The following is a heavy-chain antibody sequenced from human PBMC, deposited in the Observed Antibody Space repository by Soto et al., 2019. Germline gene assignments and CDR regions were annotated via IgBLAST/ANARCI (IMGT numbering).Heavy chain of an antibody. Sequence: SVKVSCKASGGTFSSYAISWVRQDPGQGLEWMGGIIPIFGTANYAQKFQGRVTITADKSTSTAYMELSSLRSEDTAVYYCASTYDFWSGPYYYGMDVWGQGTTVTVSS. J-gene: IGHJ6*02. CDR1: GGTFSSYA. V-gene: IGHV1-69*06. CDR3: ASTYDFWSGPYYYGMDV. D-gene: IGHD3-3*01. CDR2: IIPIFGTA.